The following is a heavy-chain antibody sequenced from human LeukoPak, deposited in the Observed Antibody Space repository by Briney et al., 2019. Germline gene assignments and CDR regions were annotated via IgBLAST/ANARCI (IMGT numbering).Heavy chain of an antibody. CDR3: ARDRFYQPREDFDY. J-gene: IGHJ4*02. Sequence: GGSLRLSCAASGFTFSSYSMNWVRQAPGKGLEWVSSISSSSSYIYYADSVKGRFTISRGNSKNTMYLQMNNLRADDTAVYYCARDRFYQPREDFDYWGQGTLVSVSS. CDR1: GFTFSSYS. CDR2: ISSSSSYI. V-gene: IGHV3-21*04. D-gene: IGHD2-2*01.